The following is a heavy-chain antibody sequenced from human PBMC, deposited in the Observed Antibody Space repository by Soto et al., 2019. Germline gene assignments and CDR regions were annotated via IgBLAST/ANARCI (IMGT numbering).Heavy chain of an antibody. CDR2: IYTSGST. CDR1: GGSISSYY. J-gene: IGHJ5*02. D-gene: IGHD6-19*01. V-gene: IGHV4-4*07. CDR3: ARDLASSGWSKWFDP. Sequence: SETLSLTCTVSGGSISSYYWSWIRQPAGKGLEWIGRIYTSGSTNYNPSLKSRVTMSVDTSKNQFSLKLSSVTAADTAVYYCARDLASSGWSKWFDPWGQGALVTVSS.